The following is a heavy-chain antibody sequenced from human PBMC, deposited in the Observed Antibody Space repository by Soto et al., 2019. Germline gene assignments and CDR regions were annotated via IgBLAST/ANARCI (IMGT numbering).Heavy chain of an antibody. D-gene: IGHD3-3*01. V-gene: IGHV3-33*01. CDR3: ARDGALEWLSRLGMDV. J-gene: IGHJ6*02. CDR1: GFTFSSYG. CDR2: IWYDGSNK. Sequence: QVQLVESGGGVVQPGRSLRLSCAASGFTFSSYGMHWVRQAPGKGLEGGAVIWYDGSNKYYADSVKGRFTISRDNSKNTLYLQMNSLRAEDTAVYYCARDGALEWLSRLGMDVWGQGTTVTVSS.